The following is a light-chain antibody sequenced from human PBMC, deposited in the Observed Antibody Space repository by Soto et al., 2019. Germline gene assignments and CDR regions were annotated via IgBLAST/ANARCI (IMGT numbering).Light chain of an antibody. CDR1: QDISIY. J-gene: IGKJ1*01. CDR3: LQDHTFPWT. V-gene: IGKV1-6*01. CDR2: GAS. Sequence: AVQMTQSPSSLSASVGDRVTISCRASQDISIYLGWYQQKPGKAPKLLIYGASSLQTGVPSRFSGSGSGTHFTLTISSLQPEDFATYFCLQDHTFPWTLGQGTKVEVE.